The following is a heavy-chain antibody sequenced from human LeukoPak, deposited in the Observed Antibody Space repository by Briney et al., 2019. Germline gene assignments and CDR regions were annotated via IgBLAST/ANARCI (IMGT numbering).Heavy chain of an antibody. CDR3: ARQYGSGSYYPPFDY. D-gene: IGHD3-10*01. J-gene: IGHJ4*02. Sequence: SETLSLTCTVSGYSISSGYYWGWIRQPPGKGLEWIGSIYHSGSTYYNPSLKSRVTISVDTSKNQFSLRLSSVTASDTAVCYCARQYGSGSYYPPFDYWGQGTLVTVSS. CDR1: GYSISSGYY. CDR2: IYHSGST. V-gene: IGHV4-38-2*02.